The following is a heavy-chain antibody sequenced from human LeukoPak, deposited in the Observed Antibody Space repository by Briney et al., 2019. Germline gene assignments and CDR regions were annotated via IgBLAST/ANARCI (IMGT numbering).Heavy chain of an antibody. CDR1: GFSFSNYF. CDR3: AREASGNYYVFDS. Sequence: PGGSLRLSCEASGFSFSNYFISWIRQAPGKGLEWVSYITNSGRSTNYADAVKGRFTISRDNTKKSVYLEVTDLRPEDTAVYYCAREASGNYYVFDSWGQGTRVTVSS. J-gene: IGHJ4*02. D-gene: IGHD1-26*01. CDR2: ITNSGRST. V-gene: IGHV3-11*04.